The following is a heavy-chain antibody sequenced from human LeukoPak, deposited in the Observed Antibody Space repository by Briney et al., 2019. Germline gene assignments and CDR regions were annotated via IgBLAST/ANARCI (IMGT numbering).Heavy chain of an antibody. D-gene: IGHD2-2*01. J-gene: IGHJ4*02. CDR3: ASQQGTYCSSTSCYATYYFDY. CDR1: GGTFSSYA. Sequence: SVKVSCKASGGTFSSYAISWVRQAPGQGLEWMGGIISIFGTANYAQKFQGRVTITADESTSTAYMELSSLRSEDTAVYYCASQQGTYCSSTSCYATYYFDYWGQGTLVTVSS. CDR2: IISIFGTA. V-gene: IGHV1-69*13.